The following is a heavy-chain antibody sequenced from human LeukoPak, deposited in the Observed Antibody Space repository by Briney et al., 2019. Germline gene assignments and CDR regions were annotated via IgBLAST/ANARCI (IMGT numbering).Heavy chain of an antibody. V-gene: IGHV3-7*01. CDR3: AREDGYSYAQGFDY. Sequence: PGGSLRLSCAASGFTFSSYWMSWVRQAPGKGLEWVANIKQDGSEKYYVDSVKGRFTISRDNAKNSLYLQMNSLRAEDTAVYYCAREDGYSYAQGFDYWGQGTLVTVSS. CDR1: GFTFSSYW. CDR2: IKQDGSEK. D-gene: IGHD5-18*01. J-gene: IGHJ4*02.